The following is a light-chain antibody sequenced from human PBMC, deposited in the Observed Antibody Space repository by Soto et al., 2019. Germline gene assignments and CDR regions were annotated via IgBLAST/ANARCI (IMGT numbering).Light chain of an antibody. CDR1: QSVSSSY. J-gene: IGKJ5*01. V-gene: IGKV3-20*01. Sequence: DIVMTQSPLALPVTPGEPASISCRSSQSVSSSYLAWYQQKPGQAPRLLIYGASSRATGIPDRFSGSGSGTDFTLTISRLEPEDFAVYYCQQYGSFFGQGTRLEMK. CDR3: QQYGSF. CDR2: GAS.